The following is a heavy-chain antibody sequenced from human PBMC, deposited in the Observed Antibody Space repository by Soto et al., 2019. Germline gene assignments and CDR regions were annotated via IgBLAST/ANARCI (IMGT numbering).Heavy chain of an antibody. Sequence: GGSLRLSCAASGFTFINYWTHWVRQAPGKGLVWVSRINRDGSSTTYADSVKGRFTISRDNAKNTLDLQMNSLRAGDTAVYYCAKGGYYSYDAFDMWGQGTMVTVSS. J-gene: IGHJ3*02. D-gene: IGHD3-22*01. CDR3: AKGGYYSYDAFDM. CDR2: INRDGSST. V-gene: IGHV3-74*03. CDR1: GFTFINYW.